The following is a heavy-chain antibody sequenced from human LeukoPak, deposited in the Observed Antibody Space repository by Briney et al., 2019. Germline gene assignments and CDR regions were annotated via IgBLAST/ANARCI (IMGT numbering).Heavy chain of an antibody. D-gene: IGHD6-19*01. Sequence: PGGSLRLSCAASGFTFSSYSMNWVRQAPGKGLEWVSSISSSSSYIYYADSVKGRFTISRDNAKNSLYLQMNSLRAEDTAVYYCARESVQWLSHFDYWGQGTLVTVSS. J-gene: IGHJ4*02. CDR1: GFTFSSYS. CDR3: ARESVQWLSHFDY. CDR2: ISSSSSYI. V-gene: IGHV3-21*01.